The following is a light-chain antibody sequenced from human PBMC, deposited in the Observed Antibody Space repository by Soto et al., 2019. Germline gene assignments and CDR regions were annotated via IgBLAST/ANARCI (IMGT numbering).Light chain of an antibody. V-gene: IGKV1-39*01. CDR2: AAS. CDR1: QSVSSY. J-gene: IGKJ2*01. CDR3: QQSYSIPQT. Sequence: DIQMTQSPSSLSASVGDRVTITCRASQSVSSYLNWYQQKPGKAPNLLIYAASSLQSGVPSRFSASGSGTDFTLTISRLQPEDFATYFCQQSYSIPQTFGQGTKLEIK.